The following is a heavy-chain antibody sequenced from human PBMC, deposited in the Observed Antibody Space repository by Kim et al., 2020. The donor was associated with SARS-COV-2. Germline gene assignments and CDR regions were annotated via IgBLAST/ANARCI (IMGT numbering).Heavy chain of an antibody. CDR3: ARVKVANDY. D-gene: IGHD5-12*01. Sequence: GNTKYSQKFQGRVTITRDTSASTAYMELSSLRSEDTAVYYCARVKVANDYWGQGTLVTVSS. CDR2: GNT. J-gene: IGHJ4*02. V-gene: IGHV1-3*01.